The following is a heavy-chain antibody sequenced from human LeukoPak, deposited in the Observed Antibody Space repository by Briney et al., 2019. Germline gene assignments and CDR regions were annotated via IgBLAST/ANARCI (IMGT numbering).Heavy chain of an antibody. J-gene: IGHJ4*02. CDR3: ARGAQLTDY. CDR2: IGPDGGTT. Sequence: PGESLRLSCAASGFTFNTYGMHWVRQAPGKGLEYVSGIGPDGGTTYYAKSVKGRFTISRDNSKSMVYLQMGSLTADDMAVYYCARGAQLTDYWGQGTLVTVSS. CDR1: GFTFNTYG. D-gene: IGHD6-13*01. V-gene: IGHV3-64*01.